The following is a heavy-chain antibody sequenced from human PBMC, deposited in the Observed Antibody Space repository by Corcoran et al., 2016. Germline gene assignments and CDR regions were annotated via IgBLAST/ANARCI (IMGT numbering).Heavy chain of an antibody. D-gene: IGHD1-20*01. CDR2: FSYGGRT. V-gene: IGHV4-39*07. CDR1: GVSISSNTYY. Sequence: QLQLQESGPRLVKPSETLSLTCTVSGVSISSNTYYWGWIRQPPGQGLEWIGSFSYGGRTYYNPSLKGRVTISIDTSKNQVSLKLSSVTAADTAMYFCTNNGNWYGVGDHWGQGTLVTVSS. J-gene: IGHJ5*02. CDR3: TNNGNWYGVGDH.